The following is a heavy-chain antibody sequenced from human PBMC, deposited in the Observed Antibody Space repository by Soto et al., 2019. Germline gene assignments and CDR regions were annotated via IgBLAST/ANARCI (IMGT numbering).Heavy chain of an antibody. CDR3: ARVRVVPAARYIKYYYGMDV. CDR2: INHSGST. CDR1: GGSFSGYH. J-gene: IGHJ6*01. V-gene: IGHV4-34*01. D-gene: IGHD2-2*01. Sequence: SESLSLTCAVAGGSFSGYHCSWIRQPPGKGLEWIGEINHSGSTNYNHALMSRVTKSADTSKNQFSLKLSNVTDADTAVYYCARVRVVPAARYIKYYYGMDVWGQGTTVTVS.